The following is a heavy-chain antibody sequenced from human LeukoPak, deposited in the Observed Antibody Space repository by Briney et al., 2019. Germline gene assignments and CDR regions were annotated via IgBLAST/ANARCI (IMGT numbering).Heavy chain of an antibody. CDR2: IYYSGST. D-gene: IGHD5-18*01. Sequence: PSKTLSLTCTASGGSISSSSYYWGWIRQPPGKGLEWIGSIYYSGSTYYNPSLKSRVTISVDTSKNQFSLKLSSVTAADTAVYYCARHAYSYGRNWFDPWGQGTLVTVSS. V-gene: IGHV4-39*01. J-gene: IGHJ5*02. CDR1: GGSISSSSYY. CDR3: ARHAYSYGRNWFDP.